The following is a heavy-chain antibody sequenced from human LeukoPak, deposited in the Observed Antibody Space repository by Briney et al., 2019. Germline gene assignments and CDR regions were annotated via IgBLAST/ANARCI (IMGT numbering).Heavy chain of an antibody. CDR2: IKQDGSES. CDR1: GFTFSSYW. J-gene: IGHJ4*02. D-gene: IGHD6-13*01. Sequence: GGSLRLSCTDSGFTFSSYWKSWVRQAPGQGLEWVANIKQDGSESYYVDSVKGRFTFSRDNAKNSLYLQINSLRAEDSAVYYCARDRSSWYQNPVYNFDSWGQGILVTVSS. V-gene: IGHV3-7*01. CDR3: ARDRSSWYQNPVYNFDS.